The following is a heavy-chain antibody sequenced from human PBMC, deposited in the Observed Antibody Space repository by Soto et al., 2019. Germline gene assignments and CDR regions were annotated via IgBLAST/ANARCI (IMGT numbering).Heavy chain of an antibody. D-gene: IGHD6-19*01. CDR2: IYHSGST. Sequence: SETLSLTCAVSGGSISSGGYSWSWIRQPPGKGLEWIGYIYHSGSTYYNPSFRSRVTMSIDTSKNHFSLHLSSVTAADTAVYYCARQRSGAGTYFDYWGHGTLVTVSS. CDR1: GGSISSGGYS. CDR3: ARQRSGAGTYFDY. V-gene: IGHV4-30-2*03. J-gene: IGHJ4*01.